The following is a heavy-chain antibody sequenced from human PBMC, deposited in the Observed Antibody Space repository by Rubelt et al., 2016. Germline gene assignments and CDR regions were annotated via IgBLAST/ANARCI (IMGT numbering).Heavy chain of an antibody. Sequence: MHWVRQAPGQGLEWMGRINPNSGGTNYAQKFQGRVTMTRDTSISTAYMELISLGSEDTAVYYCARDDYSNYYYYGMDVWGQGTTVTVSS. CDR2: INPNSGGT. V-gene: IGHV1-2*06. CDR3: ARDDYSNYYYYGMDV. D-gene: IGHD4-11*01. J-gene: IGHJ6*02.